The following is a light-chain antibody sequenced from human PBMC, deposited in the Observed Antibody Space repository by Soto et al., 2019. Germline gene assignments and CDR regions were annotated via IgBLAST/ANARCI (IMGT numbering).Light chain of an antibody. CDR1: QSVLYSSNNKNY. Sequence: DIVMTQSPDSLAVSLGERATINCKSSQSVLYSSNNKNYLAWYQQKPGQPPKLLISWASTRESGVPDRFSGRGSGTDFTITISSLQVEDVAVYSCQQCYTTLRTFGQGTKVEIK. J-gene: IGKJ1*01. CDR2: WAS. CDR3: QQCYTTLRT. V-gene: IGKV4-1*01.